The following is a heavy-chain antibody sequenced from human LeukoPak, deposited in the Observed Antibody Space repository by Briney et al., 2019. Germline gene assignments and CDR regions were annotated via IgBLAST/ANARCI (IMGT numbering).Heavy chain of an antibody. Sequence: GGSLRLSCAASGFTFSSYSMNWVRQAPGKGLEWVSSISSSGSYIYYADSVKGRFTISRDNAKNSLYLQMNSLRAEDTAVYYCARDGVWFDYDSSGFNWFDPWGQGTLVTVSS. CDR2: ISSSGSYI. V-gene: IGHV3-21*01. J-gene: IGHJ5*02. D-gene: IGHD3-22*01. CDR3: ARDGVWFDYDSSGFNWFDP. CDR1: GFTFSSYS.